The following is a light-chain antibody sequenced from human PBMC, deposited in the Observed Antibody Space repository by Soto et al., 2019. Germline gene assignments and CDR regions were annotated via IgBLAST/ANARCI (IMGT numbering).Light chain of an antibody. CDR2: DVS. J-gene: IGLJ2*01. CDR3: SSYTSSSTLVV. Sequence: QSALTQPASVSGSPGQSITISCTGTSSAVGGYNYVSWYQQHPGKAPKLMIYDVSNRPSGVSNRFSGSKSGNTASLTISGLQAEDEADYYCSSYTSSSTLVVFGGGIKVTVL. CDR1: SSAVGGYNY. V-gene: IGLV2-14*01.